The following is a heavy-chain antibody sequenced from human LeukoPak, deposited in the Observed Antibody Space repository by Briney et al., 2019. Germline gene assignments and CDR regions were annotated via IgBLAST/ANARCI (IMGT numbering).Heavy chain of an antibody. CDR2: IYYSGST. CDR3: ARASGSYVFDY. D-gene: IGHD1-26*01. V-gene: IGHV4-59*01. Sequence: SETLSLTCTVSGGSISSYYWSWIRQPPGKGLEWIGYIYYSGSTYYNPSLKSRVTISVDTSKNQFSLKLSSVTAADTAVYYCARASGSYVFDYWGQGTLVTVSS. CDR1: GGSISSYY. J-gene: IGHJ4*02.